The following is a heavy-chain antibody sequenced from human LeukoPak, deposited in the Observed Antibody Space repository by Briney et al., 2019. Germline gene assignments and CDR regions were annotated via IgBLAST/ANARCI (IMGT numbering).Heavy chain of an antibody. Sequence: SETLSLTCSVSGGSISSRSYYWGWIRQPPGKGLEWIGETHHSGGTNYNPSLKSRVTISVDTSTNQYSLKLSSVTAADTAVYYCARDVLVVVGGSRIGDNWFDPWGQGTLVTVSS. V-gene: IGHV4-39*07. J-gene: IGHJ5*02. D-gene: IGHD2-15*01. CDR1: GGSISSRSYY. CDR3: ARDVLVVVGGSRIGDNWFDP. CDR2: THHSGGT.